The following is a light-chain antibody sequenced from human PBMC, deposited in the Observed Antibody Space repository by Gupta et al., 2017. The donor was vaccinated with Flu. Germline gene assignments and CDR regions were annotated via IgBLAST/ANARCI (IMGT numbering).Light chain of an antibody. J-gene: IGLJ3*02. CDR1: SSNVGKNH. CDR3: GPWDISLSGWV. CDR2: DNN. V-gene: IGLV1-51*01. Sequence: KVSISCSGNSSNVGKNHVSWYRQSPGTAPTLVMYDNNKRPSGIPNRFSGSKSGTSATLVITALQTGDEADYYCGPWDISLSGWVFGGGTKVTVL.